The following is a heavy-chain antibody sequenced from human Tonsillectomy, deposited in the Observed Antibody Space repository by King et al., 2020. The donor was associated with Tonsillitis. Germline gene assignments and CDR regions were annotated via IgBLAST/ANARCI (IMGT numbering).Heavy chain of an antibody. CDR1: GFTFSSYG. Sequence: VQLVESGGGVVQPGRSLRLSCVASGFTFSSYGMHWVRQAPGKGLEWVAVISYDGSNKYYADSVKGRITISRDNSKNTLYLQMNSLRAEDTAVYYCAKDRGALYYDFWSGSGYDLWGRGTLVTVSS. CDR3: AKDRGALYYDFWSGSGYDL. V-gene: IGHV3-30*18. CDR2: ISYDGSNK. D-gene: IGHD3-3*01. J-gene: IGHJ2*01.